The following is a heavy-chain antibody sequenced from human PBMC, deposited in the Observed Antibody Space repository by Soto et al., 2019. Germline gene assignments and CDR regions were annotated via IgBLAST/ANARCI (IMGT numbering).Heavy chain of an antibody. J-gene: IGHJ3*02. CDR1: GYTFSDYD. Sequence: ASVKVSCKASGYTFSDYDINWVRQATGEGLEWLGWMNRNSGNTGYVYKFQGIVTITRITSASTAYLVLISLRSESTAVYSCACCMPTTVLGHDSFDIWGQGTMVTVSS. CDR2: MNRNSGNT. V-gene: IGHV1-8*01. CDR3: ACCMPTTVLGHDSFDI. D-gene: IGHD2-8*01.